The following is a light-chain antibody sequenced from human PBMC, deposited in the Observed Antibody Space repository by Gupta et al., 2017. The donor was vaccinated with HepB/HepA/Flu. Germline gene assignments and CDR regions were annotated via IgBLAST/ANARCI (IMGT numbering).Light chain of an antibody. Sequence: EIVLTQSPATLSLSPGERATLSCRATQSVGTYLAWYQHKPGQAPRLLIYDASNRPPGIPARFSGSGSGTDFTLTISSLESEDFAVYYCQQRSNWPRFTFGPGTKVDTK. CDR3: QQRSNWPRFT. CDR2: DAS. J-gene: IGKJ3*01. CDR1: QSVGTY. V-gene: IGKV3-11*01.